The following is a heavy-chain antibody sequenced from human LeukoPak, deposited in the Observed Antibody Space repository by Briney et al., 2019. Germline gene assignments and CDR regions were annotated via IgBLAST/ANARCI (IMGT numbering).Heavy chain of an antibody. CDR2: ISGSGGST. CDR3: AKDLQYSGYGTYYFDY. J-gene: IGHJ4*02. CDR1: GFTFSSYA. D-gene: IGHD5-12*01. V-gene: IGHV3-23*01. Sequence: GGSLTLSCAACGFTFSSYAMSWVRQPPGKGLEWVSAISGSGGSTYYADSVRGRFTISRDNSKNTLYLQMNSLRAEDTAVYYCAKDLQYSGYGTYYFDYWGQGTLVTVSS.